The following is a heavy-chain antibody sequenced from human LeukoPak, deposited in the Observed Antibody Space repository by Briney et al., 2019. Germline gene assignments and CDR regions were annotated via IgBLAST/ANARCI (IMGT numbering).Heavy chain of an antibody. CDR3: ARGPIGALEI. Sequence: SETLSLTCTVSGGSISSYYWSWIRQPPGKGLEWIGYIYYSGSTNYNPSLKSRVTISVDTSKNQFSLKLSSVTAADTVVYYCARGPIGALEIWGQGTMVTVSS. D-gene: IGHD2-15*01. J-gene: IGHJ3*02. CDR1: GGSISSYY. V-gene: IGHV4-59*01. CDR2: IYYSGST.